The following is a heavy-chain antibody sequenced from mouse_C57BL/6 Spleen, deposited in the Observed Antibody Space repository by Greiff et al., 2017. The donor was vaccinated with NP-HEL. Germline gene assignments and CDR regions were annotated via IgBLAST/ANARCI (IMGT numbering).Heavy chain of an antibody. D-gene: IGHD1-1*01. J-gene: IGHJ3*01. CDR1: GFSLTSYG. Sequence: QVQLQQSGPGLVAPSQRLSITCTVSGFSLTSYGVSWVRQPPGKGLEWLGVIWGDGSTNYHSALISRLSISQDNSKRQVFLTLNSLQTDDTATYYCAKARSPTHGGCWGTAALVTVSA. CDR2: IWGDGST. CDR3: AKARSPTHGGC. V-gene: IGHV2-3*01.